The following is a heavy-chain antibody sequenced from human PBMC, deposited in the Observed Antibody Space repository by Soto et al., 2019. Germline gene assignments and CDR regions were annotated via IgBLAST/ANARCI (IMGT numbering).Heavy chain of an antibody. CDR2: ISYDGSEK. CDR1: GFTFSRHA. Sequence: QVQLVESGGGVVKPGRSLRLSCAASGFTFSRHAMHWVRQAPVKGLERVAVISYDGSEKYYADSVKGRFTISRDSSKNTRYLQMDSLGSEDTAVYYCAREVGGSSPPGWGQGTLVTVFS. J-gene: IGHJ4*02. CDR3: AREVGGSSPPG. D-gene: IGHD6-6*01. V-gene: IGHV3-30-3*01.